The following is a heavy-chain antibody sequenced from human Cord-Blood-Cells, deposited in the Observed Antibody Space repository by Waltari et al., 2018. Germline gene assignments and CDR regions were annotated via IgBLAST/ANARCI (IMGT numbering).Heavy chain of an antibody. CDR3: VRAGSGSYYYYYGMDV. CDR2: IYYSGST. CDR1: GGSISSYY. V-gene: IGHV4-59*01. Sequence: QVQLQESGPGLVKPSETLSLTCTVSGGSISSYYWSWIRQPPGKGLEWIGYIYYSGSTNYNPSLKSRVTISVDTFKNQFSLKLSSVTAADTAVYYCVRAGSGSYYYYYGMDVWGQGTTVTVSS. D-gene: IGHD3-10*01. J-gene: IGHJ6*02.